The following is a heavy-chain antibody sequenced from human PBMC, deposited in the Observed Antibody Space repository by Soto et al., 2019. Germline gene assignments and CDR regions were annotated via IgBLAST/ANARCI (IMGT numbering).Heavy chain of an antibody. Sequence: QVQLVQSGAEVKKPGSSVKVSCKASGGTLSSYAISWVRQAPGQGLEWMGGIIPIFGTANYAQKFQGRVTITADESTSTAYMELSSLRSEDTAVYYCARGYWGGNSPGGWFDPWGQGTLVTVSS. CDR2: IIPIFGTA. D-gene: IGHD2-21*02. J-gene: IGHJ5*02. CDR3: ARGYWGGNSPGGWFDP. V-gene: IGHV1-69*12. CDR1: GGTLSSYA.